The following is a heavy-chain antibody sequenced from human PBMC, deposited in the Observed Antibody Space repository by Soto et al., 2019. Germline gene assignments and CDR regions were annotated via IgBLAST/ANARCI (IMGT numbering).Heavy chain of an antibody. D-gene: IGHD1-26*01. Sequence: GGSLRLSCAASGFTFSSYAMTWVRQTPGKGLEWVSAISGNGGSTYYADSVKGRFTISRDNSKNTLFLQMNSLRAEDTAVYYCAKGGRDRTYYFDYWGQGTLVTVSS. J-gene: IGHJ4*02. V-gene: IGHV3-23*01. CDR3: AKGGRDRTYYFDY. CDR1: GFTFSSYA. CDR2: ISGNGGST.